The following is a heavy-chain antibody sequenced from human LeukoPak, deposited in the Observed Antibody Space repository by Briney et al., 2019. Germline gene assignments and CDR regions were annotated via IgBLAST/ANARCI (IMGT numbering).Heavy chain of an antibody. V-gene: IGHV3-21*04. CDR2: ISSSSSYI. CDR1: GFTFSSYS. Sequence: GGSLRLSCAASGFTFSSYSMNWVRQAPGKGLEWVSSISSSSSYIYYADSVKGRFTISRDNAKNSLYLQMNSLRAGDTAVYYCAKGGLERRRAGFEGYWGQGTLVTVSS. D-gene: IGHD1-1*01. J-gene: IGHJ4*02. CDR3: AKGGLERRRAGFEGY.